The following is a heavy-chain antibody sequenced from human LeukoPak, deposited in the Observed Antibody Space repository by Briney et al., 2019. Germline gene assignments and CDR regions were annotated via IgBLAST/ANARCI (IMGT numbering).Heavy chain of an antibody. CDR1: GGSFRGYY. Sequence: SETLSLTCAVYGGSFRGYYWTWIRQAPGKGLEWIGKINHSGSTNYNPSLKSRVTISVDTSKNQFSLKLSSVTAADTAVYYCARGLTSRIRIAAAGGLGAFDIWGQGTMVTVSS. J-gene: IGHJ3*02. D-gene: IGHD6-13*01. CDR3: ARGLTSRIRIAAAGGLGAFDI. V-gene: IGHV4-34*01. CDR2: INHSGST.